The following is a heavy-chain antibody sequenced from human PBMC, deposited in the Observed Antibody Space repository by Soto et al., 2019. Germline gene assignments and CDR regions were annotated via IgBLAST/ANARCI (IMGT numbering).Heavy chain of an antibody. J-gene: IGHJ5*02. CDR1: GGTFSSYT. Sequence: QVQLVQSGAEVKKPGSSVKVSCKASGGTFSSYTISWVRQAPGQGLEWMGRIVLILGITNYAQKFQGRVTITADKSTSTVYMELSSLRSEDTAVYXXXXXXXXXXXXFDPWGQGTLVTVSS. CDR3: XXXXXXXXXXFDP. CDR2: IVLILGIT. V-gene: IGHV1-69*02.